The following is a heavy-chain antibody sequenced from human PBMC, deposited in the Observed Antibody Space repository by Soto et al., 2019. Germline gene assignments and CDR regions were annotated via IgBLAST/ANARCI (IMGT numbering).Heavy chain of an antibody. CDR2: IYYSGST. CDR3: ARGIEGWYQGRYYYGMDV. J-gene: IGHJ6*02. D-gene: IGHD6-19*01. V-gene: IGHV4-61*01. CDR1: GGSVSSGSYY. Sequence: QLQLQESGSGLVKPSQTLSLTCTVSGGSVSSGSYYWSWIRQPPGKGLEWIGYIYYSGSTNYNPSLKSRVTISVDTSKNQLSLKLSSVTAADTAVYYCARGIEGWYQGRYYYGMDVWGQGTTVTVSS.